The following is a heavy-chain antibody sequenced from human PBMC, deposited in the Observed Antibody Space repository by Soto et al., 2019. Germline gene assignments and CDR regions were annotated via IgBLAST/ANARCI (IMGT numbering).Heavy chain of an antibody. J-gene: IGHJ4*02. CDR2: ISAYNGNT. Sequence: ASVKVSCKASGYTFTSYGISWVRQAPGQGLEWMGWISAYNGNTNYAQKLQGRVTMTTDTSTSTAYMELRSLRSDDTAVYYCARATPNTYYYGSGWYNYFDYWGQGTLVTVSS. CDR1: GYTFTSYG. CDR3: ARATPNTYYYGSGWYNYFDY. V-gene: IGHV1-18*04. D-gene: IGHD3-10*01.